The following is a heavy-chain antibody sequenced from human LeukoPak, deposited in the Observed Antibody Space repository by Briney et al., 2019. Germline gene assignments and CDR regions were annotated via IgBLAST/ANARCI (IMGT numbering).Heavy chain of an antibody. CDR2: ISAYNGNT. CDR3: ARAVVPVSGYYYYYYYMDV. Sequence: GASVKVSCKASGYTFTSYGISWVRHAPGQGLEWMGWISAYNGNTNYAQKLQGRVTMTTDTSTSTAYMELRSLRSDDTAVYYCARAVVPVSGYYYYYYYMDVWGKGTTVTVSS. J-gene: IGHJ6*03. D-gene: IGHD2-2*01. V-gene: IGHV1-18*01. CDR1: GYTFTSYG.